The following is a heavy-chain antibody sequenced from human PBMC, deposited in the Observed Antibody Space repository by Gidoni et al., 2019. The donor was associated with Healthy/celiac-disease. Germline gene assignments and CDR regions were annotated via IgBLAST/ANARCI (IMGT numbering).Heavy chain of an antibody. CDR2: ISGSGGST. CDR3: AKDRAFGVVNPVDF. Sequence: EVQLLESGGGLVQPGGSLRLSCAASGFTFSSYAMSWVRQAPGKGLEWVSVISGSGGSTYYADSVKGRFTISRDNSENTLYLQMNSLRAEDTAVYYCAKDRAFGVVNPVDFWGQGTLVTVSS. D-gene: IGHD3-3*01. CDR1: GFTFSSYA. J-gene: IGHJ4*02. V-gene: IGHV3-23*01.